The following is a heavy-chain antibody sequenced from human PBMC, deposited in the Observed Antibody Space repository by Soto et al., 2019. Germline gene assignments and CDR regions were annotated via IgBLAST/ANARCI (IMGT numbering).Heavy chain of an antibody. CDR2: ISGTGERT. D-gene: IGHD2-15*01. J-gene: IGHJ4*02. V-gene: IGHV3-23*01. Sequence: EVQLLESGGGLVQPGGSLRLSCAASGLTFNSYSMTWVRQAPGQGLEWVSAISGTGERTYYADSVQGRFTISRDNSKSTVFLQLSSLRAEDTAVYYCAKRQGTGLAAKNFDFWGQGTLVTVSS. CDR3: AKRQGTGLAAKNFDF. CDR1: GLTFNSYS.